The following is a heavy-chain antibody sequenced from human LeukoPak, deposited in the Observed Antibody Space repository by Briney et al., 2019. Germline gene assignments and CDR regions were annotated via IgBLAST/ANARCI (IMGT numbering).Heavy chain of an antibody. Sequence: ASVKVSCKASGYTFITFGISWVRQAPGQGLEWMGWINPFNGNTFYEQKFQGRITVSTDTSTSTAYMELRSLRSDDTARYYCARDSGYDSYFGPWGQGTLVIVSS. CDR3: ARDSGYDSYFGP. CDR2: INPFNGNT. V-gene: IGHV1-18*01. CDR1: GYTFITFG. D-gene: IGHD5-12*01. J-gene: IGHJ5*02.